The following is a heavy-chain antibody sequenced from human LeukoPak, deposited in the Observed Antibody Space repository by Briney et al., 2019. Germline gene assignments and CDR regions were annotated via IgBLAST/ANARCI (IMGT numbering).Heavy chain of an antibody. J-gene: IGHJ4*02. V-gene: IGHV3-20*04. Sequence: GGSLGLSCAASGFSFDDYGMNWVRQAPGKGLEWVSGINWNGGSTGYADSVKGRFTISRDNAKNSLYLQMNSLRAEDTAVYYCAKEGQLLWFGELPDGFDYWGQGTLVTVSS. D-gene: IGHD3-10*01. CDR2: INWNGGST. CDR1: GFSFDDYG. CDR3: AKEGQLLWFGELPDGFDY.